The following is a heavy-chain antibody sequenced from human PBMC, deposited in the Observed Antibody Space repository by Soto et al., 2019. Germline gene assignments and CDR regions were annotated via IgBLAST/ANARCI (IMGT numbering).Heavy chain of an antibody. V-gene: IGHV1-24*01. J-gene: IGHJ6*03. CDR1: GYTLTELS. CDR2: FDPEDGET. Sequence: ASVKVSCKVSGYTLTELSMHWVRQAPGKGLEWMGGFDPEDGETIYAQKFQGRVTMTEDTSTDTAYMELSSLRSEDTAVYYCATPSIAARRRLYYYYMDVWGKGTTVPVSS. CDR3: ATPSIAARRRLYYYYMDV. D-gene: IGHD6-6*01.